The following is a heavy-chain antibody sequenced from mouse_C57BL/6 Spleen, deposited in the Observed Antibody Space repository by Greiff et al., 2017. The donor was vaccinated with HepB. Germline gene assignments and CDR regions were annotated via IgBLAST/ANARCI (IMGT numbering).Heavy chain of an antibody. CDR3: TRSPSAYYIFAY. J-gene: IGHJ3*01. D-gene: IGHD2-12*01. Sequence: QVQLQQSGAELVRPGASVTLSCKASGYTFTDYEMHWVKQTPVHGLEWIGAIDPETGGTAYNQKFKGKAILTADKSSSTAYMELRSLTSEDCAVYYCTRSPSAYYIFAYWGQGTLVTVSA. V-gene: IGHV1-15*01. CDR2: IDPETGGT. CDR1: GYTFTDYE.